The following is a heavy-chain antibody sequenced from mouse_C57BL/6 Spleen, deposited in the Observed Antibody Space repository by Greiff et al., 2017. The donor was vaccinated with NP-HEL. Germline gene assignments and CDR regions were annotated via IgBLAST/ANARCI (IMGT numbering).Heavy chain of an antibody. Sequence: VHLVESGPGLVAPSQSLSITCTVSGFSLSSYAISWVRQPPGKVLEWLGVIWTGGGTNYNSALKSSLSFSKDNSKSQVFLKMNSLQTDDTAGYYCARYYGSSYEDAMDYWGQGTSVTVSS. V-gene: IGHV2-9-1*01. CDR3: ARYYGSSYEDAMDY. CDR2: IWTGGGT. CDR1: GFSLSSYA. J-gene: IGHJ4*01. D-gene: IGHD1-1*01.